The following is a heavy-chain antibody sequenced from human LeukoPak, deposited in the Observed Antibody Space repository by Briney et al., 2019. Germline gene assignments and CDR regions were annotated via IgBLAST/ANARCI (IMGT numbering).Heavy chain of an antibody. D-gene: IGHD1-26*01. Sequence: SETLSLTCTVSHGSISSYSWSWIRQTPEKGLEWIGYMYNSGSTNYNPSLKSRVTISVDTAKNQFSLKLRSVTAADTAVYYCARVGATTRSFDYWGQGALVTVSS. CDR1: HGSISSYS. CDR2: MYNSGST. V-gene: IGHV4-59*01. CDR3: ARVGATTRSFDY. J-gene: IGHJ4*02.